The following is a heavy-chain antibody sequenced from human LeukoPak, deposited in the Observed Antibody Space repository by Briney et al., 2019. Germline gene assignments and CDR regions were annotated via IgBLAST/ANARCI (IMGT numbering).Heavy chain of an antibody. CDR2: ISSSGSTI. D-gene: IGHD3-9*01. CDR3: ARSPFLRYFDWLDV. J-gene: IGHJ6*04. CDR1: GFTFSDYY. V-gene: IGHV3-11*04. Sequence: SGGSLRLSCAASGFTFSDYYMSWIRQAPGKGLEWVSYISSSGSTIYYADSVKGRFTISRDNAKSSLYLQMNSLRAEDTAVYYCARSPFLRYFDWLDVWGKGTTVTVSS.